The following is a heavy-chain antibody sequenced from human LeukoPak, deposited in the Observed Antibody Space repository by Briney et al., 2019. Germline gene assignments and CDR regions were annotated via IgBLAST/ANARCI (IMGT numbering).Heavy chain of an antibody. CDR1: GGSFSGYY. D-gene: IGHD2-2*01. CDR2: INHSGST. J-gene: IGHJ4*02. V-gene: IGHV4-34*01. Sequence: PSETLSLTCAVYGGSFSGYYWSWIRQPPGKGLEWIEEINHSGSTNYNPSLRSRVTISVDTSKNQFSLKLSSVTAADTAVYYCARAVVPAAQNRLKYYFDYWGQGTLVTVSS. CDR3: ARAVVPAAQNRLKYYFDY.